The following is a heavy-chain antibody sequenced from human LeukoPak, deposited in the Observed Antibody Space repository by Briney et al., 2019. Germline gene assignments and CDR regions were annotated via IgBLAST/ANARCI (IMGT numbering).Heavy chain of an antibody. CDR3: AKPMYYYDSSGYRIGAYHFDY. J-gene: IGHJ4*02. V-gene: IGHV3-23*01. CDR2: ISGSGGST. CDR1: GFTFSSYA. D-gene: IGHD3-22*01. Sequence: PGGSLRLSCAASGFTFSSYAMSWVRQAPGKGLEWVSAISGSGGSTYYADSVKGRSTISRDNSKNTLYLQMNSLRAEDTAVYYCAKPMYYYDSSGYRIGAYHFDYWGQGTLVTVSS.